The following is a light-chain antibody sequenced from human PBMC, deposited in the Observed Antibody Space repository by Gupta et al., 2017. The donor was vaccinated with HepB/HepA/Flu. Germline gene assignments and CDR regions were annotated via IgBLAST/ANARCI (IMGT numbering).Light chain of an antibody. CDR3: QQYNRFPYT. CDR2: GAS. J-gene: IGKJ2*01. V-gene: IGKV1-12*02. Sequence: DLEITPSPSSVSASVGDRVTITFITSPGISSWLAWYQQKPGKPPKLLMYGASSLQNGVPSRFSGSGSGTDFTLTISSLQPEDFATYYCQQYNRFPYTFGQGTKLQIK. CDR1: PGISSW.